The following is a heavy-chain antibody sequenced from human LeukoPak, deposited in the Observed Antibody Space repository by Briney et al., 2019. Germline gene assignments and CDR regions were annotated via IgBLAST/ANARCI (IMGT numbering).Heavy chain of an antibody. V-gene: IGHV4-39*01. CDR3: ARQTRSSSYSPVDH. D-gene: IGHD6-6*01. CDR2: ICYSGST. J-gene: IGHJ4*02. Sequence: PSETLSLTYTVSGGSVSSGSYYWGWIRQPPGKGLEWIGNICYSGSTYYNPSLKSRVTISVDTSKNQFSPRLSSVTAADTAVYYCARQTRSSSYSPVDHWGQGILVTVSS. CDR1: GGSVSSGSYY.